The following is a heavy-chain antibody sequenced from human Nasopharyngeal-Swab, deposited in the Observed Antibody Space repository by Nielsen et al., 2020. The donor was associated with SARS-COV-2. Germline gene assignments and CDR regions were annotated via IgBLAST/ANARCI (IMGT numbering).Heavy chain of an antibody. CDR2: INHNGDT. Sequence: SETLSLTCAVYGGSFSGYYWSWIRQLPGKGLEWIGEINHNGDTKYNPSLKSRVTISVDTSKNQFSLKLSSVTAADTAVYYCATWWELPVNWGQGTLVTVSS. D-gene: IGHD1-26*01. J-gene: IGHJ4*02. CDR3: ATWWELPVN. CDR1: GGSFSGYY. V-gene: IGHV4-34*01.